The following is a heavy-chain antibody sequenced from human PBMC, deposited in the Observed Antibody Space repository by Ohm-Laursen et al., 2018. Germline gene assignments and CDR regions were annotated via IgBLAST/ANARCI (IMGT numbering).Heavy chain of an antibody. CDR1: GDSINSSY. J-gene: IGHJ3*02. V-gene: IGHV4-59*07. Sequence: SDTLSLTCTVSGDSINSSYWSWIRQPPGKGLEWIGFISNSGNTNYNPSLKSRVTISADTSKNQFSLKLSSVTAADTAVYYCVTILTGTRYAFDIWGQGTMVTVSS. D-gene: IGHD3-9*01. CDR3: VTILTGTRYAFDI. CDR2: ISNSGNT.